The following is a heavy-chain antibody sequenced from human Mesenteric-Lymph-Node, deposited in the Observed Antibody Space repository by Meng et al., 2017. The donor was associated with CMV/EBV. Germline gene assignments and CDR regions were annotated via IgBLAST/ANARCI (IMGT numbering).Heavy chain of an antibody. CDR3: ARANRKWEPVEWFDP. CDR2: INHSGNT. Sequence: SETLSPTCAVYGGSFSGYYWSWIRQLPGKGREWIGEINHSGNTNYNPSLKSRVTISVDTSKNQFSLKLSAVAAADTAVYYCARANRKWEPVEWFDPWGQGTLVTVSS. CDR1: GGSFSGYY. J-gene: IGHJ5*02. V-gene: IGHV4-34*01. D-gene: IGHD1-26*01.